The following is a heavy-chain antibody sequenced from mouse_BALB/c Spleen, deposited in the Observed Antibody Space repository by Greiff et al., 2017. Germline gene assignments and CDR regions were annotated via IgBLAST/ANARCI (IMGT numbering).Heavy chain of an antibody. J-gene: IGHJ2*01. D-gene: IGHD2-3*01. CDR2: ISAGGSYT. Sequence: EVQRVESGGGLVKPGGSLKLSCAASGFTFSDYYMYWVRQTPEKRLEWVATISAGGSYTYYPDSVKGRFTISRDNAKNNLYLQMSSLKSEDTAMYYWASDNDGYYYFDYWGQGTTLTVSS. V-gene: IGHV5-4*02. CDR1: GFTFSDYY. CDR3: ASDNDGYYYFDY.